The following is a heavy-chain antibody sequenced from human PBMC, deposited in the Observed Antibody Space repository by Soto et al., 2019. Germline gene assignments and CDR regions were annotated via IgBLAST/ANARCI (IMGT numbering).Heavy chain of an antibody. J-gene: IGHJ4*02. CDR2: IKSKTDCGTT. V-gene: IGHV3-15*01. D-gene: IGHD3-3*01. CDR1: GFTFSNAW. CDR3: PTEGVITIFGVVILSENYFDY. Sequence: PGGSLRLYCAASGFTFSNAWMSWGRQAPGKGLEWVVRIKSKTDCGTTDYAAPVKGRFTNSRENSKNTLYLQLSSLKTEDTAVYYSPTEGVITIFGVVILSENYFDYWRQGTLGTVSS.